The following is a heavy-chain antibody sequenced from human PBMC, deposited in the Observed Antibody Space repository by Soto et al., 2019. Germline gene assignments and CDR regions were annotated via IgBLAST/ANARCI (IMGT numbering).Heavy chain of an antibody. J-gene: IGHJ5*02. CDR1: GYTLTELS. Sequence: ASVKVSCKVSGYTLTELSMHWLRQSPGKGLEWMGGFDPEDGETIYAQKFQGRVTMTEDTSTDTAYMELSSLRSEDTAVYYCATNGIAVAGSPRWFDPWGQGTLVTVSS. CDR2: FDPEDGET. D-gene: IGHD6-19*01. V-gene: IGHV1-24*01. CDR3: ATNGIAVAGSPRWFDP.